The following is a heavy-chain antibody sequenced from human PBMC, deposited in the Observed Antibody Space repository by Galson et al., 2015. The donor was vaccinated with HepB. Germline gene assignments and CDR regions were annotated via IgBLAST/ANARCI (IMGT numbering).Heavy chain of an antibody. D-gene: IGHD3-3*01. V-gene: IGHV3-53*01. CDR2: IYSGGST. CDR3: ARTYYDFWSGYLGGGWFDY. J-gene: IGHJ4*02. Sequence: SLRLSCAASGFTVSSDYMSWVRQAPGKGLEWVSVIYSGGSTYYADSVKGRFTISRDNSKNTLYLQMNSLRAEDTAVYYCARTYYDFWSGYLGGGWFDYWGQGTPVTVSS. CDR1: GFTVSSDY.